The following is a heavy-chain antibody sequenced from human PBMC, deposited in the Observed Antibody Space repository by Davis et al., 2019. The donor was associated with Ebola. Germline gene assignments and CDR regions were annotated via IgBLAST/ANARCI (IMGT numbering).Heavy chain of an antibody. D-gene: IGHD1-26*01. V-gene: IGHV3-21*01. CDR1: GFTFSSYD. Sequence: GESLKISCAASGFTFSSYDMSWVRQAPGKGLEWVSSISSSSSYIYYADSVKGRFTISRDNAKNSLYLQMNSLRAEDTAVYYCARVLYSGSPHGTFWGQGTLVTVSS. CDR3: ARVLYSGSPHGTF. CDR2: ISSSSSYI. J-gene: IGHJ4*02.